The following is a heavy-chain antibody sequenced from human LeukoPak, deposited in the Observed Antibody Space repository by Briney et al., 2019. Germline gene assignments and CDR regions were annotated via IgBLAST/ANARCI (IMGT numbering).Heavy chain of an antibody. CDR2: IIPILGIA. CDR3: ATSSSPSYYGMDV. CDR1: GGTFSSNA. J-gene: IGHJ6*02. Sequence: GASVKVSCKASGGTFSSNAISWVRQAPGQGLEWMGRIIPILGIANYAQKFQGRVTITADKSTSTAYMELSSLRSEDTAVYYCATSSSPSYYGMDVWGQGTTVTVSS. D-gene: IGHD6-13*01. V-gene: IGHV1-69*04.